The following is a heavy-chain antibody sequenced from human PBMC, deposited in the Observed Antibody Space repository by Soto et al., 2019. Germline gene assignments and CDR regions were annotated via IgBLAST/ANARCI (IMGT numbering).Heavy chain of an antibody. J-gene: IGHJ4*02. CDR3: ARRGSGSYSDY. V-gene: IGHV3-23*01. Sequence: EVQLLESGGGLVQPGGSLRLSCAASGFTFSSYAMRWVRQAPVKGLEWVSAISGSGDSTYYADSVKGRFTISRDNSKITLYLQMNSLRAEERAVYYCARRGSGSYSDYWGQGTRVTVSS. CDR2: ISGSGDST. D-gene: IGHD1-26*01. CDR1: GFTFSSYA.